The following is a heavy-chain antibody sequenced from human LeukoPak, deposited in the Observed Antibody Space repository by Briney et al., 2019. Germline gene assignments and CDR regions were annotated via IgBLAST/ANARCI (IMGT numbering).Heavy chain of an antibody. CDR1: GFNFGAYT. CDR3: ARDFFHSSDSRPFDY. Sequence: GGSLRLSCAASGFNFGAYTINWVRQAPGKGLEWVSCIFSRSESILYADSVKGRFTIFRDNAKNSLYLQMDSLRVEDTAVYYCARDFFHSSDSRPFDYWGQGTLVTVSS. CDR2: IFSRSESI. J-gene: IGHJ4*02. V-gene: IGHV3-21*01. D-gene: IGHD3-22*01.